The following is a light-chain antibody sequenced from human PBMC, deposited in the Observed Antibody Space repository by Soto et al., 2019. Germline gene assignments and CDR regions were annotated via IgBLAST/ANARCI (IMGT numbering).Light chain of an antibody. Sequence: EIVMTQSPATLSVSPGERATLSCRASQSVSSNLAWYQQKPGQAPRLLIYGASTRATGIPARFSGSGSGTEFTLTSSSMQPEDFAVYYCQQYNKWPRTFGQGTKVEIK. CDR2: GAS. J-gene: IGKJ1*01. CDR3: QQYNKWPRT. CDR1: QSVSSN. V-gene: IGKV3-15*01.